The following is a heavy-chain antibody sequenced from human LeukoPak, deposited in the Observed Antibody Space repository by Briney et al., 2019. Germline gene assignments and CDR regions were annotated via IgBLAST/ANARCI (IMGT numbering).Heavy chain of an antibody. D-gene: IGHD5-12*01. CDR1: CGSISSYY. CDR2: IYYSGST. V-gene: IGHV4-4*07. J-gene: IGHJ4*02. CDR3: ARDGYSGNDGS. Sequence: PSETLSLTCTVSCGSISSYYRSWIRQPAGKGLEWIGRIYYSGSTYYNPSLKSRVTISVDTSKNQFSLKLSSVTAADTAVYYCARDGYSGNDGSWGQGTLVTVSS.